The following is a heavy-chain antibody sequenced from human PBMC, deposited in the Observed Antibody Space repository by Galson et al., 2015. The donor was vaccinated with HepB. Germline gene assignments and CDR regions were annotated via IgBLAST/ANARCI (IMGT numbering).Heavy chain of an antibody. CDR1: GFTFSSYS. CDR3: ARERLYYYYYMDV. V-gene: IGHV3-48*01. J-gene: IGHJ6*03. CDR2: ISSSSSTI. Sequence: SLRLSCAASGFTFSSYSMNWVRQAPGKGLEWVSYISSSSSTIYYADSVKGRFTISRDNAKNSLYLQMNSLRAEDTAVYYCARERLYYYYYMDVWGKGTTVTVSS.